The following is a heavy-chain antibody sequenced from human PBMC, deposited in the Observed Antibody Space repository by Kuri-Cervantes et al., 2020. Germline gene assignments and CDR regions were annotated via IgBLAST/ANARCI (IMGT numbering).Heavy chain of an antibody. CDR1: RFTFSHFG. V-gene: IGHV3-NL1*01. Sequence: GGSLRLSCAASRFTFSHFGMHWVRQAPGKGLEWVSGISGSGNSGYSSDSVKGRFTISRDNAKNSLYLQMNSLRAEDTALYYCARDISNYDFFDYWGQGTLVTVSS. CDR2: ISGSGNSG. J-gene: IGHJ4*02. CDR3: ARDISNYDFFDY. D-gene: IGHD4-11*01.